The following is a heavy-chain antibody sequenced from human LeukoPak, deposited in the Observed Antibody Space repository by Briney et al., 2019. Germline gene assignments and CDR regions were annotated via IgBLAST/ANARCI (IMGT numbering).Heavy chain of an antibody. D-gene: IGHD3-16*02. CDR1: GGSFSGYY. J-gene: IGHJ4*02. V-gene: IGHV4-34*01. CDR2: INHSGST. Sequence: SETLSLTCAVYGGSFSGYYWSWIRQPPGKGLEWIGEINHSGSTNYNPSLKSRVTISVDTSKNQFSLKLSSVTAADTAVYYCARTEGSYYDYVWGSYRPFDYWGQGTLVTVSS. CDR3: ARTEGSYYDYVWGSYRPFDY.